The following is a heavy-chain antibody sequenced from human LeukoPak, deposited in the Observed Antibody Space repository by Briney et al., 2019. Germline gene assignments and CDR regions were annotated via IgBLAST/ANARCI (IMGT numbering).Heavy chain of an antibody. J-gene: IGHJ3*02. D-gene: IGHD6-19*01. CDR1: GGSISSGSYY. CDR2: IYTSGST. V-gene: IGHV4-61*02. Sequence: SETLSLTCTVSGGSISSGSYYWSWIRQPAGKGLEWIGRIYTSGSTNYNPSLKSRVTISVDTSKNQFSLKLSSVTAADTAVYYCARDRDSSGFPGDDAFDIWGQGTMVTVSS. CDR3: ARDRDSSGFPGDDAFDI.